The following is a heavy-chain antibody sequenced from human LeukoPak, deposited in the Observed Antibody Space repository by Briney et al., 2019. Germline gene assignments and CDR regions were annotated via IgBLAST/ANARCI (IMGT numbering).Heavy chain of an antibody. Sequence: SETLSLTCTLSGGSISSSYWSWIRHPPGKGLEGLGYIYYSGSTNYNPSLKSRVTISVDTSKNQLSLKMRSVTAADTAVYFCARVGAVFGVVSRLDPWGQGTLVTVSS. J-gene: IGHJ5*02. CDR1: GGSISSSY. V-gene: IGHV4-59*01. CDR3: ARVGAVFGVVSRLDP. D-gene: IGHD3-3*01. CDR2: IYYSGST.